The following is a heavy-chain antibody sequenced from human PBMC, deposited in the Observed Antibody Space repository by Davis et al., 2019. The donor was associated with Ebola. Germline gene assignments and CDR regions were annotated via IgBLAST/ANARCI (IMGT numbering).Heavy chain of an antibody. CDR3: ARDRYSSGWYGGFGY. CDR2: INPNSGGT. J-gene: IGHJ4*02. Sequence: ASVKVSCKASGYTFTGYYMHWVRQAPGQGLEWMGWINPNSGGTNYAQKFQGRVTMTRDTSISTAYMELSRLRSDDTAVYYCARDRYSSGWYGGFGYWGQGTLVTVSS. CDR1: GYTFTGYY. V-gene: IGHV1-2*02. D-gene: IGHD6-19*01.